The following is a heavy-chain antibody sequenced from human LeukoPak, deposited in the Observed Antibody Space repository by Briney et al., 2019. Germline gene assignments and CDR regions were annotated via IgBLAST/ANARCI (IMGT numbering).Heavy chain of an antibody. V-gene: IGHV3-7*01. Sequence: GGSLRLSCAASGFTFSSYWMSWVRQAPGKGLEWVANIKQDGSEKYYVDSVKGRFTISRDNAKNSLYLQMNSLRAEDTAVYYCARSLSSWYGAFGIWGQGTMVTVSS. J-gene: IGHJ3*02. CDR1: GFTFSSYW. D-gene: IGHD6-13*01. CDR3: ARSLSSWYGAFGI. CDR2: IKQDGSEK.